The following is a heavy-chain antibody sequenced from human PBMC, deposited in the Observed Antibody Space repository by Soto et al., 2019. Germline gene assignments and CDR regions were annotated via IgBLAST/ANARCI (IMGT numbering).Heavy chain of an antibody. CDR3: ARGGGSSWYYYYYGMDV. Sequence: SQTLSLTCGISGDSVSSNSAAWNWLRQSPSRGLEWLGRTYYRSKWYNDYAVSVESRITINPDTSKNHFSLQLNSVTPEDTAVYYCARGGGSSWYYYYYGMDVWGQGTTVTVSS. V-gene: IGHV6-1*01. CDR1: GDSVSSNSAA. CDR2: TYYRSKWYN. D-gene: IGHD6-13*01. J-gene: IGHJ6*02.